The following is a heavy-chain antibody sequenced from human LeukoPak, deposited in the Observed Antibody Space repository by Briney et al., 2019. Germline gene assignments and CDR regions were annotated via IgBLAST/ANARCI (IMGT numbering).Heavy chain of an antibody. CDR3: ARVGYSSVWTPFAMDV. Sequence: SQTLSLTCAISGDSVSSNIAAWNWIRQSPSRGLEWLGRTYYRSKWYNDYAVSVKSRITIIPDTSKNQFSLQLNSVTPEDTAVYYCARVGYSSVWTPFAMDVWGQGTTVTVSS. CDR1: GDSVSSNIAA. J-gene: IGHJ6*02. CDR2: TYYRSKWYN. V-gene: IGHV6-1*01. D-gene: IGHD6-19*01.